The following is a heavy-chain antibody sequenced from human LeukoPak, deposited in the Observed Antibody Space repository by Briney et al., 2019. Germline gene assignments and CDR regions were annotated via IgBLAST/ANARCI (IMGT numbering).Heavy chain of an antibody. CDR2: IIPIFGTA. J-gene: IGHJ4*02. D-gene: IGHD2-2*01. Sequence: ASVKVSCKASGGTFSSYAISWVRQAPGQGLEWMGGIIPIFGTANYAQKFQGRVTITTDESTSTAYMELSSLRSEDTAVYYCARDTGGIVVVPAALDYWGQGTLVTVSS. V-gene: IGHV1-69*05. CDR1: GGTFSSYA. CDR3: ARDTGGIVVVPAALDY.